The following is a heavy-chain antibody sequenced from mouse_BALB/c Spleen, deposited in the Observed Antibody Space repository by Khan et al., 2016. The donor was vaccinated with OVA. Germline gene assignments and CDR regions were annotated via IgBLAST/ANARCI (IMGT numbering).Heavy chain of an antibody. CDR2: IGPGSSNA. V-gene: IGHV1S41*01. D-gene: IGHD1-1*01. Sequence: DLVKPGASVKLSCKASGYTFTSYWINWIKQRPGQGLEWIGRIGPGSSNAYYNDMFKGKATLTVDTSSNTAYIQLSSLSSEESAVYCCARENYYGRGCYAMDYWGQGATVTVSA. CDR1: GYTFTSYW. J-gene: IGHJ4*01. CDR3: ARENYYGRGCYAMDY.